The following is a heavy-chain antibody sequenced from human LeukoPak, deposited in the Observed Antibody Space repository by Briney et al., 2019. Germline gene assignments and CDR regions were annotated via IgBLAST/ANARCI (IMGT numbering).Heavy chain of an antibody. CDR2: ISSTASTI. Sequence: GGSLRLSCAASGFTFSSYGMNWVRQAPGNGLEWVSYISSTASTIYYADSVKGRFTISRDNAKNSLFLQMNSLRAEDTAVYYCARDVTYYGADWFDPWGQGTLVTVSS. J-gene: IGHJ5*02. CDR1: GFTFSSYG. D-gene: IGHD4-17*01. CDR3: ARDVTYYGADWFDP. V-gene: IGHV3-48*04.